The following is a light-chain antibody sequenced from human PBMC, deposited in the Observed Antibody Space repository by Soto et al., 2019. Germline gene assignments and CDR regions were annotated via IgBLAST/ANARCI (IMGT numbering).Light chain of an antibody. V-gene: IGKV2-24*01. CDR2: MIS. CDR3: MQATQPYN. CDR1: QSLVHSDGNTY. Sequence: VMTQTPPSSPVTLGQPASISCRSSQSLVHSDGNTYLSWLHQRPGQPPRLLIYMISIRFSGVPDRFSGSGAGTDFTLKISRVDAEDVGVYYCMQATQPYNFGQGTKLEIK. J-gene: IGKJ2*01.